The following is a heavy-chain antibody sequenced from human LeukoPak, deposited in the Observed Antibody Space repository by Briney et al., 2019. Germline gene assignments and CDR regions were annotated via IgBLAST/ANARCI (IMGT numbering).Heavy chain of an antibody. CDR2: IYTSGST. D-gene: IGHD1-1*01. CDR1: GGSISSGSYY. J-gene: IGHJ4*02. CDR3: ARDGSTQFDY. Sequence: SQTLSLTCTVSGGSISSGSYYWSWIRQPAGKGLEWIGRIYTSGSTNYNPSLKSRVTISVNTSKNQFSLKLSSVTAADTAVYYCARDGSTQFDYWGQGTLVAVSS. V-gene: IGHV4-61*02.